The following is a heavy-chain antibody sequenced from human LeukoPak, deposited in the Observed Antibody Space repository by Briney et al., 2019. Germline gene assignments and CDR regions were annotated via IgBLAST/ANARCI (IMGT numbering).Heavy chain of an antibody. J-gene: IGHJ6*03. CDR3: ARSELHYYYYYMDV. D-gene: IGHD1-14*01. CDR2: IIPIFGTA. CDR1: GGTFSSYA. Sequence: SVKVSCKASGGTFSSYAISWVPQAPGQGLEWMGGIIPIFGTANYAQKFQGRVTITTDESTSTAYMELSSLRSEDTAVYYCARSELHYYYYYMDVWGKGTTVTVSS. V-gene: IGHV1-69*05.